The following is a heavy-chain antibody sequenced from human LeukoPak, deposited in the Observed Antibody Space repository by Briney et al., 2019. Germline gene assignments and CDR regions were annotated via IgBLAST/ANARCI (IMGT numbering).Heavy chain of an antibody. V-gene: IGHV4-59*12. CDR3: AREVWSAFDI. CDR2: IYYSGST. D-gene: IGHD2-21*01. CDR1: GGSISSYY. J-gene: IGHJ3*02. Sequence: PSETLSLTCTVSGGSISSYYWSWIRQPPGKGLEWIGYIYYSGSTNYNPSLKSRVTISVDTSKNQFSLKLSPVTAADTAVYYCAREVWSAFDIWGQGTMVTVSS.